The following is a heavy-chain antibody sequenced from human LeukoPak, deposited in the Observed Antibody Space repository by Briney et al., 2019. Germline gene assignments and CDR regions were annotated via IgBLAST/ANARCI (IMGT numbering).Heavy chain of an antibody. CDR3: ARDQVS. Sequence: GRSRRLSCAASGFTVSSNYMSWVRQPPGKGLEWVTVIYSGGATYYADSVKGRFTISRDNSKNTLYLQMNSLRAEDTAVYYCARDQVSWGQGTLVTVS. CDR2: IYSGGAT. D-gene: IGHD1-14*01. V-gene: IGHV3-53*01. CDR1: GFTVSSNY. J-gene: IGHJ5*02.